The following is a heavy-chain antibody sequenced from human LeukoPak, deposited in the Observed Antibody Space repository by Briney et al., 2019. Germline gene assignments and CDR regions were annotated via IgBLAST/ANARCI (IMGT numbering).Heavy chain of an antibody. CDR2: INQDGSEK. CDR1: GFTFNSYW. Sequence: PGGSLRLSCTASGFTFNSYWMGWVRQAPGKGLEWVANINQDGSEKYYLDSVKGRFTISRDNAKNSLFLQMNSLRAEDTAVYYCARDGGRNFDYWGQGTLVTVSS. CDR3: ARDGGRNFDY. J-gene: IGHJ4*02. V-gene: IGHV3-7*01.